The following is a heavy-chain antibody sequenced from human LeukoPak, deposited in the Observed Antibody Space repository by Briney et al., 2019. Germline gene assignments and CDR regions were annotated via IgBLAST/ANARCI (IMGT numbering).Heavy chain of an antibody. J-gene: IGHJ4*02. CDR3: ARDRGYSGSGSPDY. Sequence: GGSLRLSCAAPGFIVSSHYMTWVRQAPGKGPEWVSTIYGRDSTYYTDSVRGRFTISRDNSKNTLYLQMNSLRDEDTAVYWCARDRGYSGSGSPDYWGQGTLVTVSS. V-gene: IGHV3-66*01. D-gene: IGHD3-10*01. CDR1: GFIVSSHY. CDR2: IYGRDST.